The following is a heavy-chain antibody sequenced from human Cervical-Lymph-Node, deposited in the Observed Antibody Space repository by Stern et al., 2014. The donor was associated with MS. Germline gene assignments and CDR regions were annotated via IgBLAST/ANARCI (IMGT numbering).Heavy chain of an antibody. V-gene: IGHV1-69*01. Sequence: QMQLVQSGAEVKKPGSSVKVFCQASGGPFSSYTIGWVRQAPGQGLEWMGGIIPMFGIANYAEKFQGRVTITADESTSTAYMDLSTLRSEDTAVYYCARATSDYIWGSYRYLDYWGQGTQVTVSS. CDR1: GGPFSSYT. CDR2: IIPMFGIA. D-gene: IGHD3-16*02. J-gene: IGHJ4*02. CDR3: ARATSDYIWGSYRYLDY.